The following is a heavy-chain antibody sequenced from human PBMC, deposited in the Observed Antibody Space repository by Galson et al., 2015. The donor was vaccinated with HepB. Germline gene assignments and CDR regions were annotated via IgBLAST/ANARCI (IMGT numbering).Heavy chain of an antibody. V-gene: IGHV4-59*01. Sequence: ETLSLTCTVSGGSISSYYWSWIRQPPGKGLEWIGYIYYSGSTNYNPSLKSRVTISVDTSKNQFSLKLSSVTAADTAVYYCARRGRYCSGGSCYPDYYYYMDVWGKGTTATVSS. CDR3: ARRGRYCSGGSCYPDYYYYMDV. CDR2: IYYSGST. J-gene: IGHJ6*03. D-gene: IGHD2-15*01. CDR1: GGSISSYY.